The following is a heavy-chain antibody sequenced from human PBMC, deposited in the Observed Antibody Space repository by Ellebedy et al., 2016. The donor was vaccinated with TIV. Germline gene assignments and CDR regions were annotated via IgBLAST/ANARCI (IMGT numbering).Heavy chain of an antibody. Sequence: GGSLRLSCSASGFIFSDFQMSWIRQAPGKGLECISSISTSGATVYYADSVKGRFSISRDNARNSLYLQLNSLRAEDTAMYYCARDTRFIDHQHNWFDPWGQGTLFTVSS. CDR2: ISTSGATV. CDR1: GFIFSDFQ. D-gene: IGHD1-14*01. J-gene: IGHJ5*02. CDR3: ARDTRFIDHQHNWFDP. V-gene: IGHV3-11*01.